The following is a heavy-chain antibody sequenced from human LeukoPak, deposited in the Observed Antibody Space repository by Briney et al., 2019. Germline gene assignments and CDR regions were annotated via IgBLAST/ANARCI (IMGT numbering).Heavy chain of an antibody. J-gene: IGHJ4*02. V-gene: IGHV3-7*01. Sequence: GGSLRLSCAASGFTFSSYWMSWVRQAPGKGLEWVANIKQDGSEKYYVDSVKGRFTISRDNAKNSLYLQMNSLRAEDTAVYYCARDFLYRYSGSYGLPGGFDYWGQGTLVTVSS. CDR3: ARDFLYRYSGSYGLPGGFDY. D-gene: IGHD1-26*01. CDR2: IKQDGSEK. CDR1: GFTFSSYW.